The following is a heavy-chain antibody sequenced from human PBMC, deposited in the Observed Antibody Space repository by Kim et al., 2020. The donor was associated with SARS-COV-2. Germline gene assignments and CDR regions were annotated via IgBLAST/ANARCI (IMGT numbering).Heavy chain of an antibody. D-gene: IGHD6-13*01. J-gene: IGHJ6*02. CDR3: ARDWAAAAGDYGMDV. Sequence: DPVKGRFTISRDNAKNSLYLQKTSLRAEDTAVYYCARDWAAAAGDYGMDVWGQGTTVTVSS. V-gene: IGHV3-7*03.